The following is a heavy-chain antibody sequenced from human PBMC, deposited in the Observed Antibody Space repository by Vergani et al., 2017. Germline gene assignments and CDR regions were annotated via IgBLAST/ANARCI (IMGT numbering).Heavy chain of an antibody. J-gene: IGHJ4*02. V-gene: IGHV3-9*01. CDR1: GFTFDDYA. CDR2: ISWNSGSI. D-gene: IGHD6-13*01. CDR3: AKDKGITAAGIFDY. Sequence: EVQLLESGGGLVQPGRSLRLSCVASGFTFDDYAMHWVRQAPGKGLEWVSGISWNSGSIGYADSVKGRFTISRDNAKNSLYLQMNSLRAEDTALYYCAKDKGITAAGIFDYWGQGTLVTVSS.